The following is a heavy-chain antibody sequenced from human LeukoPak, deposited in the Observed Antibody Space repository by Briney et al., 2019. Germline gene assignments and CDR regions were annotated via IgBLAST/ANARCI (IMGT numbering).Heavy chain of an antibody. Sequence: NPGGSLRLSCQASGFTFNNHAMHWVRQAPGKGLEWVSSISSSSSYIYYADSVRGRFTISRDNAKNSLYLQMNSLRAEDTAVYYCARDKKIWSGSYHYFDYWGQGTLVTVSS. J-gene: IGHJ4*02. V-gene: IGHV3-21*01. CDR2: ISSSSSYI. CDR3: ARDKKIWSGSYHYFDY. CDR1: GFTFNNHA. D-gene: IGHD1-26*01.